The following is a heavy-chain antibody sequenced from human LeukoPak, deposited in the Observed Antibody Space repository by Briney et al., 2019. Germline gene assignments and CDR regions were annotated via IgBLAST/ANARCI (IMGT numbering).Heavy chain of an antibody. J-gene: IGHJ6*03. D-gene: IGHD5-18*01. CDR2: INHSGST. Sequence: SETLSLTCAVYGGSFSGYYWSWIRQPPGKGLEWIGEINHSGSTNYNPSLKSRVTISVDTSKNQFSLKLSSVTAADTAVYYCARLRRGYSYGSSTYYYYMDFWGKGATVTVSS. CDR1: GGSFSGYY. V-gene: IGHV4-34*01. CDR3: ARLRRGYSYGSSTYYYYMDF.